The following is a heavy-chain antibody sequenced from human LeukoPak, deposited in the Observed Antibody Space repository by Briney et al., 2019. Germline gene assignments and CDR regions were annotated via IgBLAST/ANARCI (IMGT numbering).Heavy chain of an antibody. CDR2: IGSSGGST. CDR3: AKDIQLST. J-gene: IGHJ3*01. Sequence: GGSLRLSCAASGFTFSSAAMTWVRQAPGKGLEWVSLIGSSGGSTYYADSVKGRFTISRDNSKNTLSLQMNSLRVGDTAIYYCAKDIQLSTWGLGTMVTVSS. D-gene: IGHD5-24*01. CDR1: GFTFSSAA. V-gene: IGHV3-23*01.